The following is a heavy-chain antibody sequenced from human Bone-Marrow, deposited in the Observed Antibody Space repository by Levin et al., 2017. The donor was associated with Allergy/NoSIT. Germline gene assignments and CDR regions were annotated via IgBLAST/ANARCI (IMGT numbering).Heavy chain of an antibody. CDR2: IIPIFGTA. Sequence: SVKVSCKASGGTFSSYAISWVRQAPGQGLEWMGGIIPIFGTANYAQKFQGRVTITADESTSTAYMELSSLRSEDTAVYYCARACSGSYLIYYYGMDVWGQGTTVTVSS. CDR3: ARACSGSYLIYYYGMDV. V-gene: IGHV1-69*13. D-gene: IGHD1-26*01. J-gene: IGHJ6*02. CDR1: GGTFSSYA.